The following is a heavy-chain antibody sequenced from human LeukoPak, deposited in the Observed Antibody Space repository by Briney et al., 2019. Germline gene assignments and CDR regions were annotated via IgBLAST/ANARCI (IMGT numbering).Heavy chain of an antibody. Sequence: GGSLRLSCAASGFTFSSYGMHWVRQAPGKGLEWVAFIRYDGSNKYYADSVKGRFTISRDNSKYTLYLQMNSLRAEDTAIYFCAKDTTPPKAGFDPWGQGTLVTVSS. V-gene: IGHV3-30*02. CDR2: IRYDGSNK. J-gene: IGHJ5*02. D-gene: IGHD1-14*01. CDR3: AKDTTPPKAGFDP. CDR1: GFTFSSYG.